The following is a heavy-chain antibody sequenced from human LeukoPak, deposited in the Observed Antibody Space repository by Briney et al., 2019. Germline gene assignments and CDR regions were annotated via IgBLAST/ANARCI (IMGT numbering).Heavy chain of an antibody. D-gene: IGHD2-2*01. CDR2: ISTYNGNT. Sequence: GASVKVSCKASGYTFTSYGISWVRQAPGQGLEWMGWISTYNGNTNYAQKLQGRVTMTTDTSTSTAYMELRSLRSDDTAVYYCARDYAVPAAYYFDYWGQGTLVTVSS. V-gene: IGHV1-18*01. CDR1: GYTFTSYG. CDR3: ARDYAVPAAYYFDY. J-gene: IGHJ4*02.